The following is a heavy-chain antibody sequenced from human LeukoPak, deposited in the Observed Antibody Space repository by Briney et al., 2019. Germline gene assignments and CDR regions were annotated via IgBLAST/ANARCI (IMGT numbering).Heavy chain of an antibody. CDR1: GYTFTGYY. Sequence: VSVKVSCKASGYTFTGYYMHWVRQAPGQGLEWMGWINPNSGGTNYAQKFQGRVTMTRDTSISTAYMELSRLRSDDTAVYYCARAGVLTIRYYYMDVWGKGTTVTVSS. V-gene: IGHV1-2*02. CDR3: ARAGVLTIRYYYMDV. J-gene: IGHJ6*03. CDR2: INPNSGGT. D-gene: IGHD4/OR15-4a*01.